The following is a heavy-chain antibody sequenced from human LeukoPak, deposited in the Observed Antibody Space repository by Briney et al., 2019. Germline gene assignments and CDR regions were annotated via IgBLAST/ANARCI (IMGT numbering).Heavy chain of an antibody. CDR2: MNPNSGNT. CDR1: GYTFTSYD. D-gene: IGHD2-2*01. V-gene: IGHV1-8*01. Sequence: ASVTVSCKASGYTFTSYDINWVRQATGQGLEWMGWMNPNSGNTGYAQKFQGRVTMTRNTSISTAYMELSSLRSEDTAVYYCASKYCSSTSCYLYYWGQGTLVTVSS. J-gene: IGHJ4*02. CDR3: ASKYCSSTSCYLYY.